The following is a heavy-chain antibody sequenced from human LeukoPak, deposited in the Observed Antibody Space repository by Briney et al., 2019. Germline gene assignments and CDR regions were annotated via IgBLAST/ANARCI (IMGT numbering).Heavy chain of an antibody. CDR1: GGSISSSSYY. Sequence: SETLSLTCTVSGGSISSSSYYWGWIRQPPGKGLEWIGYIYYSGSTNYKPSLKSRVTISVDTSKSQFSLKLNSVTAADTAVYYCARGGYYGSGNDFRFDPWGQGTLVTVSS. J-gene: IGHJ5*02. CDR3: ARGGYYGSGNDFRFDP. D-gene: IGHD3-10*01. CDR2: IYYSGST. V-gene: IGHV4-61*05.